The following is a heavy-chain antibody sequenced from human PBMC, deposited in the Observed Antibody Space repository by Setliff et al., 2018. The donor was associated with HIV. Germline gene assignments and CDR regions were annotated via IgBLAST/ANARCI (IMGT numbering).Heavy chain of an antibody. CDR2: IIPVSGTA. V-gene: IGHV1-69*05. J-gene: IGHJ4*02. CDR3: ASDREEYCGHDCSSPLDN. CDR1: GGTFSTYA. D-gene: IGHD2-21*02. Sequence: ASVKVSCKASGGTFSTYAINWVRRAPGQGLEWLGGIIPVSGTANYAERFQDRVTISTDESKTSVYLQVSSLTSEDTAVYYCASDREEYCGHDCSSPLDNWGPGTLVTVSS.